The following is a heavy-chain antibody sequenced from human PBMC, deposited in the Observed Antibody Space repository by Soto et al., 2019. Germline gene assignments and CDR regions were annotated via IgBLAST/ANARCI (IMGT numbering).Heavy chain of an antibody. CDR3: AIERFTMTGGVITTAWFDP. CDR2: ISNSGTS. J-gene: IGHJ5*02. Sequence: ETLSLTCSDSGVSISSYYWNWIRQAPGKGLEWIGYISNSGTSYYNPSLRGRVTISSKTSNNQFSLKITSVNSADTAVYFCAIERFTMTGGVITTAWFDPWGPGTRVTVS. CDR1: GVSISSYY. V-gene: IGHV4-59*01. D-gene: IGHD3-16*02.